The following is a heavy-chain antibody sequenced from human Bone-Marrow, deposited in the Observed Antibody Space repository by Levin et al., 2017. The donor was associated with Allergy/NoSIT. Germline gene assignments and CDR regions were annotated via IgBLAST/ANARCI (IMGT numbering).Heavy chain of an antibody. V-gene: IGHV5-51*01. D-gene: IGHD2-15*01. CDR3: ARPIVVNTWRAEYFLH. CDR1: GYSFSTYW. CDR2: IYPGDSNI. J-gene: IGHJ1*01. Sequence: GESLKISCKCSGYSFSTYWIGWVRQMPGKGLEWMGIIYPGDSNIRYSPSFRGQVTISADKSTSTVYLQWSSLKASDTAIYYCARPIVVNTWRAEYFLHWGQGTLVTVSS.